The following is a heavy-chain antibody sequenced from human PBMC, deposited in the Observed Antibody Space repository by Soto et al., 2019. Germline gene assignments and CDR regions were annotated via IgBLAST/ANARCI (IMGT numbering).Heavy chain of an antibody. CDR1: GFTFSSYS. CDR3: ARELVSGYDSGKNY. V-gene: IGHV3-48*01. CDR2: ISSSSSTI. Sequence: GGSLRLSCAASGFTFSSYSMNWVRQAPGKGLEWVSYISSSSSTIYYADSVKGRFTISRDNAKNSLYLQMNSLRAEDTAVYYCARELVSGYDSGKNYWGQGTLVTVSS. J-gene: IGHJ4*02. D-gene: IGHD5-12*01.